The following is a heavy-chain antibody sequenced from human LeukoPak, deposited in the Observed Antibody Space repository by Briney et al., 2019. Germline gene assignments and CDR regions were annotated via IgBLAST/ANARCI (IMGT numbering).Heavy chain of an antibody. V-gene: IGHV3-33*01. CDR2: IWYDGSNK. J-gene: IGHJ6*02. D-gene: IGHD2-15*01. Sequence: WGSLRLSCAASGFTFSSYGMHWVRQAPGKGLEWVAVIWYDGSNKYYADSVKGRFTISRDNSKNTLYLQMNSLRAEDTAVYYCARDRGGYLYYYYYGMDVWGQGTTVTVSS. CDR1: GFTFSSYG. CDR3: ARDRGGYLYYYYYGMDV.